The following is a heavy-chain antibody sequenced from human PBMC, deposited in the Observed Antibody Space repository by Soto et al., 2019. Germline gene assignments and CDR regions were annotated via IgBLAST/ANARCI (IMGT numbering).Heavy chain of an antibody. CDR1: GYTFTSYY. D-gene: IGHD1-7*01. CDR3: ARAWTGSTFDY. CDR2: INPSGGST. V-gene: IGHV1-46*01. J-gene: IGHJ4*02. Sequence: ASVKVSCKASGYTFTSYYMHWVRQAPGQGLEWMGIINPSGGSTSYAQKFQGRVTMTRDTSASTVYMELSSPRSEDTAVYYCARAWTGSTFDYWGQGTLVTVSS.